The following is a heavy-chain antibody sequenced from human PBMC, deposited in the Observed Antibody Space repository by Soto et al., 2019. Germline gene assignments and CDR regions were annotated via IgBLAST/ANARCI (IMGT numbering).Heavy chain of an antibody. D-gene: IGHD2-15*01. CDR3: ARDTRAYCSGGSCLGWFDP. CDR2: IYYSGST. Sequence: PSETLSLTCAVYGGSLSGYYWSWIRQPPGKGLEWIGYIYYSGSTNYNPSLKSRVTISVDTSKNQFSLKLSSVTAADTAVYYCARDTRAYCSGGSCLGWFDPWGQGTLVTVSS. V-gene: IGHV4-59*01. J-gene: IGHJ5*02. CDR1: GGSLSGYY.